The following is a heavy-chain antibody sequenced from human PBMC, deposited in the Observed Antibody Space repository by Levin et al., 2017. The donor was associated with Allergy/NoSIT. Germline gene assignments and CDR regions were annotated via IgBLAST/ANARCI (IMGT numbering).Heavy chain of an antibody. D-gene: IGHD4-23*01. CDR2: IYYSGST. CDR3: ARGRIGYGGNSGDY. J-gene: IGHJ4*02. Sequence: SETLSLTCTVSGGSISSYYWSWIRQPPGKGLEWIGYIYYSGSTNYNPSLKSRVTISVDTSKNQFSLKLSSVTAADTAVYYCARGRIGYGGNSGDYWGQGTLVTVSS. V-gene: IGHV4-59*01. CDR1: GGSISSYY.